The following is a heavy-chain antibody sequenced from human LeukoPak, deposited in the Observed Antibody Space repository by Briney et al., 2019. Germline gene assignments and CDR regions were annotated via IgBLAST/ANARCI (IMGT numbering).Heavy chain of an antibody. CDR2: IYSGGST. V-gene: IGHV3-66*01. Sequence: TGGSLRLSCAASGFTVSSNYMSWVRQAPGKGLEWVSVIYSGGSTYYADSVKGRFTISRDSSKNTLYLQMNSLRAEDTAVYYCARDLSAYYYDSSGYLSAFDIWGQGTMVTVSS. J-gene: IGHJ3*02. CDR1: GFTVSSNY. D-gene: IGHD3-22*01. CDR3: ARDLSAYYYDSSGYLSAFDI.